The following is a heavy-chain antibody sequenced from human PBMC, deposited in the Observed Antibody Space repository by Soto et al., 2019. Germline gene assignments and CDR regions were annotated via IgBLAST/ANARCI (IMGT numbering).Heavy chain of an antibody. D-gene: IGHD3-3*01. J-gene: IGHJ4*02. V-gene: IGHV1-8*01. CDR1: GYTFTAFD. CDR3: ARVVRFFGGQAGY. CDR2: MKTNTGNT. Sequence: QVLLVQSGADVKKPGASVKVSCKTSGYTFTAFDINWVRQAPGQGLEWMGWMKTNTGNTGYAQKFQGRVTMTRDTSISTAYMELRRLRSEDTAVYYCARVVRFFGGQAGYWGQGTVVTVSS.